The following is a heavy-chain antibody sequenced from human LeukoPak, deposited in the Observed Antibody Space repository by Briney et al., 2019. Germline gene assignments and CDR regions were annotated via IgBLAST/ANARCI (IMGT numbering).Heavy chain of an antibody. CDR3: ARRGGSPLGAFDI. CDR2: IYYSGST. V-gene: IGHV4-39*07. CDR1: GGSISSTSYY. D-gene: IGHD1-26*01. J-gene: IGHJ3*02. Sequence: SETLSLTCTVSGGSISSTSYYWGWIRQPPGKGLEWIGSIYYSGSTYYNPSLKSRVTISVDTPKNQFSLKLSSVTAADTAVYFCARRGGSPLGAFDIWGQGTMVTVSS.